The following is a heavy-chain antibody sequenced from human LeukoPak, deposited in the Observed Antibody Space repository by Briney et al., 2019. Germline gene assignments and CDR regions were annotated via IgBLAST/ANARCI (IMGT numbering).Heavy chain of an antibody. Sequence: GGSLRLSCAASGFTFSSYGMHWVRQAPGKGLEWVAVIWYDGSNKYYADSVKGRFTISRDNSKNTLYLQMNSLRAEDTAVYYCAKDFRSYSSSPYYFDYWGQGTLVTVSS. D-gene: IGHD6-13*01. V-gene: IGHV3-33*06. J-gene: IGHJ4*02. CDR2: IWYDGSNK. CDR3: AKDFRSYSSSPYYFDY. CDR1: GFTFSSYG.